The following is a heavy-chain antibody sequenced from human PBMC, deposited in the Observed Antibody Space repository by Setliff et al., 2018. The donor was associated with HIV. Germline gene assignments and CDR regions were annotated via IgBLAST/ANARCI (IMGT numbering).Heavy chain of an antibody. J-gene: IGHJ6*02. D-gene: IGHD3-16*01. CDR3: ARRKGGYGLDV. V-gene: IGHV4-39*07. CDR2: VYYSGST. Sequence: SETLSLTCTVSGGSIRNIDYYWGWIRQPPGKGLEWIGTVYYSGSTYYNNSVKGRVTISVDRSKNQFSLKLTSVTAADTAVYYCARRKGGYGLDVWGQGTTVTVS. CDR1: GGSIRNIDYY.